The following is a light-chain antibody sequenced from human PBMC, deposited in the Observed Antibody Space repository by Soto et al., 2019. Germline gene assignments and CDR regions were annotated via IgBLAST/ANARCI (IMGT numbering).Light chain of an antibody. J-gene: IGLJ1*01. CDR2: DVT. Sequence: QSALTQPRSVSGSPGQSVTISCTGTSSDVGAHNYVSWYQQHPGKAPKLIIYDVTKWPSGVPDRFSGSKSGNTASLTISGLQADDEADYYCFSYAGTSSSYVFGNGTKVTVL. CDR1: SSDVGAHNY. V-gene: IGLV2-11*01. CDR3: FSYAGTSSSYV.